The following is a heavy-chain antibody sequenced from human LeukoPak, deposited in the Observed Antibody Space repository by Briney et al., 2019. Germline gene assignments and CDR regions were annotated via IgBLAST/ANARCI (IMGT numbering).Heavy chain of an antibody. D-gene: IGHD3-10*01. CDR2: ISSSSTI. CDR3: AKDHSYGSGSYWYYFDY. J-gene: IGHJ4*02. CDR1: GFTVSSNY. Sequence: GGSLRLSCAASGFTVSSNYMSWVRQAAGKGLEWVSYISSSSTIYYADSVKGRFTISRDNAKNSLYLQMNSLRAEDTALYYCAKDHSYGSGSYWYYFDYWGQGTLVTVSS. V-gene: IGHV3-69-1*01.